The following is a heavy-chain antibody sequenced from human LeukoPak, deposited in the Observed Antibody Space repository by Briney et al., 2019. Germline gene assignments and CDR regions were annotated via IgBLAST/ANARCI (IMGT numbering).Heavy chain of an antibody. D-gene: IGHD5-24*01. CDR2: ISYDGSNK. CDR3: ARDPAVEMATPNTNRFDY. CDR1: GFTFSSYA. Sequence: PGGSLRLSCAASGFTFSSYAMPWVRQAPGKGLEWVAVISYDGSNKYYADSVKGRFTISRDNSKNTLYLQMNSLRAEDTAVYYCARDPAVEMATPNTNRFDYWGQGTLVTVSS. J-gene: IGHJ4*02. V-gene: IGHV3-30*01.